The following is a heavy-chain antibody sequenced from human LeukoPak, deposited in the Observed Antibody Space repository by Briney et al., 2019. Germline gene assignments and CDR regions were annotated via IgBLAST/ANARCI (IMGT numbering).Heavy chain of an antibody. J-gene: IGHJ4*02. CDR1: GFTFSSYA. D-gene: IGHD2-2*01. V-gene: IGHV3-23*01. Sequence: GGSLRLSCAASGFTFSSYALSWVRQAPGKGLEWVSSLSGSGYNTYYVDSVKGRFTISRDNSKNTVYLQMNSPRAEDTAVYYCAKDPYGTRYFDYWGQGTLVTVPS. CDR3: AKDPYGTRYFDY. CDR2: LSGSGYNT.